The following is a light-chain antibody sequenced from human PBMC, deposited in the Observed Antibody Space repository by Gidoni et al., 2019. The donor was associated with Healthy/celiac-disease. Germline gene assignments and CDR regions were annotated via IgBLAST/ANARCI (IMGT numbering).Light chain of an antibody. CDR2: DAS. CDR3: QQYNSYWT. J-gene: IGKJ1*01. V-gene: IGKV1-5*01. Sequence: DIQMTQSPSTLSASVGDRVTITCRASQSISSWLACYQQKPGKAPKLLIYDASSLESGVPSRFSGSGSGTEFPPPISSLQPDDFATYYCQQYNSYWTFGQGTKVEIK. CDR1: QSISSW.